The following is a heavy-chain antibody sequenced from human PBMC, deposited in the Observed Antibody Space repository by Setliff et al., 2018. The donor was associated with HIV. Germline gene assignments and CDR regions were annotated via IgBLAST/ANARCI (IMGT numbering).Heavy chain of an antibody. CDR3: GRLSDTAMASFDS. V-gene: IGHV4-4*08. CDR2: IYKSGSA. CDR1: GVSISSYH. J-gene: IGHJ4*02. D-gene: IGHD5-18*01. Sequence: PSETLSLTCRVSGVSISSYHWSWIRQPPGKGLEWIGHIYKSGSANYSPSLKGRVTISADTSRNQFPLKLTSVIAADTAIYYCGRLSDTAMASFDSWGQGTLVTVSS.